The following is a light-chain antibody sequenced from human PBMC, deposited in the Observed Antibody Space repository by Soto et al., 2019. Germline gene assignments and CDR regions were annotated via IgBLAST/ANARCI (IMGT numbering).Light chain of an antibody. Sequence: IVLAQSPGTLSLSPGISTNLSCRASQSISSTYVAWYQQKPGQAPRLLIYDASTRATGIPNRYSGSGSGTDVTLTISRLEPEDFAVFYCQQYGGSPRTFGQGTKVDIK. CDR3: QQYGGSPRT. CDR1: QSISSTY. CDR2: DAS. V-gene: IGKV3-20*01. J-gene: IGKJ1*01.